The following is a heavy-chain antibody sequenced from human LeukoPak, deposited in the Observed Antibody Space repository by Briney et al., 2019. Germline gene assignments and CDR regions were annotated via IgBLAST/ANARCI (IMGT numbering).Heavy chain of an antibody. CDR3: ARYGPLTCFDY. D-gene: IGHD3-10*01. CDR1: TGDITSDY. CDR2: IHYTGRT. V-gene: IGHV4-59*08. J-gene: IGHJ4*02. Sequence: SETLTLTCTVSTGDITSDYWSWVRQPPGKGLEWIGNIHYTGRTSYTASLMSRVTISVDTSKNQFSLTLNSVTAADTAVYYCARYGPLTCFDYWGQGTLVTVSS.